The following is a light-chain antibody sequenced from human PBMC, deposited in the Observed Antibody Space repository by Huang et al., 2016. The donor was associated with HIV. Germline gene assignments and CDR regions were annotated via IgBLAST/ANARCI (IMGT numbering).Light chain of an antibody. Sequence: DIVLTQSPLSLPVTPGEPASISCRSSQSLLHSNGYNYLDWYLQKPGQSPQLLIDLGSNRASGVPDRFSGSGSGTDFTLKISRVEAEDVGVYYCMQALQSPQFTFGPGTKVHIK. CDR1: QSLLHSNGYNY. CDR2: LGS. J-gene: IGKJ3*01. V-gene: IGKV2-28*01. CDR3: MQALQSPQFT.